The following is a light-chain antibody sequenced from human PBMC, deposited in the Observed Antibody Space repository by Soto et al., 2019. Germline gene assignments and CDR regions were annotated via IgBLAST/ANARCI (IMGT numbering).Light chain of an antibody. V-gene: IGLV2-14*03. CDR3: TSYTSSRTYV. Sequence: SVLPQPASVSGSPGQSITVSCTGTSNDVGAYNYVSWYQQHPGTAPKLMIYDVSNRPSGVSNRFSGSKSGNTAPLTISGLQAEDEADYYCTSYTSSRTYVFGTGTKVTVL. CDR2: DVS. CDR1: SNDVGAYNY. J-gene: IGLJ1*01.